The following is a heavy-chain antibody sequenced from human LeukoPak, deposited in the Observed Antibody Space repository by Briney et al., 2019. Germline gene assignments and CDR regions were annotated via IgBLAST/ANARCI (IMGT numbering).Heavy chain of an antibody. CDR2: INHSGST. Sequence: PSETLSLTCAVYGGSFSGSYWSWIRQPPGKGLEWIGEINHSGSTNYNPSLKSRVTMSVDTSKNQFSLKLSSVTAADTAVYYCARGRNWKVDWFDPWGQGTLVTVSS. CDR3: ARGRNWKVDWFDP. CDR1: GGSFSGSY. J-gene: IGHJ5*02. D-gene: IGHD1-20*01. V-gene: IGHV4-34*01.